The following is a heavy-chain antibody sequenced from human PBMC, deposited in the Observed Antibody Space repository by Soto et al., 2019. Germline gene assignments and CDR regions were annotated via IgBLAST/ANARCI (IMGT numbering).Heavy chain of an antibody. J-gene: IGHJ3*02. CDR3: ASRNYYDSSGFAFDI. CDR1: GGSISSYY. V-gene: IGHV4-59*01. Sequence: SETLSLTCTVSGGSISSYYWSWIRQPPGKGLEWIGYIYYSGSTNYNPSLKSRVTISVDTSKNQFSLKLSSVTVADTAVYYCASRNYYDSSGFAFDIWGQGTMVTVSS. D-gene: IGHD3-22*01. CDR2: IYYSGST.